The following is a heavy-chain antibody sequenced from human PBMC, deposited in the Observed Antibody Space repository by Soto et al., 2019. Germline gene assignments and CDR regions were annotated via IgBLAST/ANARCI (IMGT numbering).Heavy chain of an antibody. V-gene: IGHV5-10-1*01. CDR2: IDPSDSQT. Sequence: GYSFAGYWITWVRQKPGKGLEWMGRIDPSDSQTYYSPSFRGHVTISVTKSITTVFLQWSSLRASDTAMYYCARQIYDSDTGPNFQYYFDSWGQGTPVTVSS. CDR1: GYSFAGYW. CDR3: ARQIYDSDTGPNFQYYFDS. D-gene: IGHD3-22*01. J-gene: IGHJ4*02.